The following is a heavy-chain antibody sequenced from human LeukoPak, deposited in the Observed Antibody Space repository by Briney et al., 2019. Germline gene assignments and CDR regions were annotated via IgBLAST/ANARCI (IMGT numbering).Heavy chain of an antibody. CDR1: GFTVSSNY. CDR2: IYSGGST. V-gene: IGHV3-66*01. D-gene: IGHD1-26*01. J-gene: IGHJ4*02. Sequence: GGSLRLSCAASGFTVSSNYMSWVRQAPGKGLEWVSVIYSGGSTYYADSVKGRFTISRDNSKNTLYLQMNSLRAEDTAVYYCGRGSPGATFDYWGQGTLVTASS. CDR3: GRGSPGATFDY.